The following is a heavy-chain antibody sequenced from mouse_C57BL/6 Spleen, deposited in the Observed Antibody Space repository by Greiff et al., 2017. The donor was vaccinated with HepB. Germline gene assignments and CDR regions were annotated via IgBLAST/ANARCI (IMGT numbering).Heavy chain of an antibody. D-gene: IGHD1-1*01. J-gene: IGHJ3*01. CDR1: GFTFSDYG. CDR2: ISSGSSTI. V-gene: IGHV5-17*01. CDR3: ASVTVVGY. Sequence: EVKLEESGGGLVKPGGSLKLSCAASGFTFSDYGMHWVRQAPEKGLEWVAYISSGSSTIYYADTVKGRFTISSDNAKNTLFLQMTSLRSEYTAMYYCASVTVVGYWGQGTLVTVSA.